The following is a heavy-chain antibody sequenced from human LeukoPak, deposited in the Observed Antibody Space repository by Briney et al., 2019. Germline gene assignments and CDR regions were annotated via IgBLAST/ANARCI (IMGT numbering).Heavy chain of an antibody. J-gene: IGHJ4*02. CDR1: GFTVSSNE. V-gene: IGHV3-38-3*01. D-gene: IGHD3-22*01. CDR3: ARDYYDSTGYYHEDS. CDR2: ISGGST. Sequence: GGSLRLSCAASGFTVSSNEMSWVRQAPGKGLEWVSSISGGSTYYADSRKGRFTISRDNAKNSVYLQMNNLRAEDTAVYYCARDYYDSTGYYHEDSWGQGTLVTVSS.